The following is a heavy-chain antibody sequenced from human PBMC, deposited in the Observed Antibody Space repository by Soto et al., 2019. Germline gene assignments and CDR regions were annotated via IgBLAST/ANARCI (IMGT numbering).Heavy chain of an antibody. V-gene: IGHV3-30-3*01. Sequence: PGGSLRLSCAASGFTCSSYAMHWVRQAPGKGLEWVAVISYDGSNKYYADSVKGRFTISRDNSKNTLYLQMNSLRAEDTAVYYCARGWQWLATVGAFDIWGQGTMVTVSS. CDR3: ARGWQWLATVGAFDI. D-gene: IGHD6-19*01. CDR2: ISYDGSNK. CDR1: GFTCSSYA. J-gene: IGHJ3*02.